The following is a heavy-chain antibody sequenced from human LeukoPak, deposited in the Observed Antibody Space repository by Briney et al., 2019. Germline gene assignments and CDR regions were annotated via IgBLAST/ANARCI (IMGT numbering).Heavy chain of an antibody. J-gene: IGHJ6*02. Sequence: GGSLRLSCAASGFTFSRYDMHWVRQSAGRGLEWVSGLGSAGDTFYPASVKGRFTISRENAKKSLYLQMNSLRAGDTPVYYCVRAGNAVLGYSGMDAWGQGATVTVSS. CDR1: GFTFSRYD. D-gene: IGHD2-2*01. CDR3: VRAGNAVLGYSGMDA. CDR2: LGSAGDT. V-gene: IGHV3-13*04.